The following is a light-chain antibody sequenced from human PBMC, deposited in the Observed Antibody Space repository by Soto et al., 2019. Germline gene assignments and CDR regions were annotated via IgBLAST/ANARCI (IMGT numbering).Light chain of an antibody. CDR2: GAS. CDR1: QSVSSN. CDR3: QRYHNWRP. Sequence: EIVMTQSPATLSVSPGERASLSCRASQSVSSNLAWYQQKPGQAPRLLIFGASTRATGIPARFSGSGSGTVFALTISSLQSEDFAVYYCQRYHNWRPFGQGTKVDIK. V-gene: IGKV3-15*01. J-gene: IGKJ1*01.